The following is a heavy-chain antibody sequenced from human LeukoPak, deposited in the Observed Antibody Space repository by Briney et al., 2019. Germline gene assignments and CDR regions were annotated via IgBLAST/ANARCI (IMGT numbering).Heavy chain of an antibody. CDR2: ISSSSSYI. D-gene: IGHD1-26*01. CDR3: ASPQGAPK. Sequence: KTGGSLRLSCAASGFTFDDFGMSWVRQAPGKGLEWVSSISSSSSYIYYADSVKGRFTISRDNAKNSLYPQMNSLRAEDTAVYYCASPQGAPKWGQGTLVTVSS. J-gene: IGHJ4*02. CDR1: GFTFDDFG. V-gene: IGHV3-21*01.